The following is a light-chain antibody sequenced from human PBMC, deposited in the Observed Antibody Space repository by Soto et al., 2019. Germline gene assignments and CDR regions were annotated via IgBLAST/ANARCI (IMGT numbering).Light chain of an antibody. CDR3: QQYYSPPYT. V-gene: IGKV4-1*01. CDR1: QSVLYSPNNKNY. CDR2: WAS. J-gene: IGKJ2*01. Sequence: DIVMTQSPDSLAVSLGERATINCKSSQSVLYSPNNKNYLAWYQQRPGQPPKLLIYWASTRESGVPDRFSGSGSGTDFTLNISSLQAEDVAVYSCQQYYSPPYTFGQGTKLEIK.